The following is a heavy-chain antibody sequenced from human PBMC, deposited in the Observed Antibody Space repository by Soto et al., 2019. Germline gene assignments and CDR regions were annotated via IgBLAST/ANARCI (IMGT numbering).Heavy chain of an antibody. J-gene: IGHJ4*02. CDR3: ARARSRCGAACFDY. V-gene: IGHV4-31*03. Sequence: QVQLQESGPGLVKPSQTLSLTCTVSSASISSADYYWSWIRQHPGKGLEWIAYIYYSGSTSYNPSLNTRVIXXMXTXXDQFSLTLTSVTAADTAVYYCARARSRCGAACFDYWGQGTLVTVSS. D-gene: IGHD2-21*02. CDR2: IYYSGST. CDR1: SASISSADYY.